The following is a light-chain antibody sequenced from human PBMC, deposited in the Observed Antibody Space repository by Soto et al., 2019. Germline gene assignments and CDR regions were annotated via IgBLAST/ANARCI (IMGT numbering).Light chain of an antibody. Sequence: EIVMTQYPDTLSVSQGERATLSCRASQSLSGNLAWYQQKPGQAPRLLIYGTSTRATGIPARFSGSRSGAEFTLTISSLQSEDFAVYYCQHRSNWPLTFGGGTKVDIK. CDR3: QHRSNWPLT. J-gene: IGKJ4*01. CDR2: GTS. V-gene: IGKV3-15*01. CDR1: QSLSGN.